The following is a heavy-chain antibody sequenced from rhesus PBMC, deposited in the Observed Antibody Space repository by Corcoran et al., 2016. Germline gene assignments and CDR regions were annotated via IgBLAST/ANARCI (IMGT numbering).Heavy chain of an antibody. CDR1: GGSFSSYW. CDR3: ARLSWVQSCDY. CDR2: INGNSGST. Sequence: QVQLQESGPGLVKPSETLSLTCAVSGGSFSSYWWSWIRQPPGKGLEWIGEINGNSGSTNYNPSLKSRVTISKDASKNQFSLKLSSVTAADTAVYYCARLSWVQSCDYWGQGVLVTVSS. D-gene: IGHD5-24*01. J-gene: IGHJ4*01. V-gene: IGHV4-80*01.